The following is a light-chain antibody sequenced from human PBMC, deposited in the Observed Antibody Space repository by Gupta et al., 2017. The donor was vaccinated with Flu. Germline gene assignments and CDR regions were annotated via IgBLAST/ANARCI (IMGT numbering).Light chain of an antibody. CDR3: QQYDSYPIT. Sequence: AIRMTQSPSSFSASTGDRVTITCRASQGISSYLAWYQQKPGKAPKLLIYAASTLQSGVPSRFSGSGSGTDFTLTISFLHSEDFATYYCQQYDSYPITFGGGTKVEIK. CDR1: QGISSY. J-gene: IGKJ4*01. CDR2: AAS. V-gene: IGKV1-8*01.